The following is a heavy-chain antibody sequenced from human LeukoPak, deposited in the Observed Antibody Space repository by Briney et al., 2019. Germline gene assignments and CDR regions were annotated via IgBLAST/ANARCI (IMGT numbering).Heavy chain of an antibody. CDR2: ISHDGYYK. CDR3: AKASSFSIDGCADF. Sequence: PGGSLRLSCAASGFTFSSYGMHWVRQAPGKGLEWVAVISHDGYYKYYGDSVKGRFTISRDNSKNTLYLQMNSLTPEDTAIYYCAKASSFSIDGCADFWGQGTLVTVSS. D-gene: IGHD2/OR15-2a*01. V-gene: IGHV3-30*18. CDR1: GFTFSSYG. J-gene: IGHJ4*02.